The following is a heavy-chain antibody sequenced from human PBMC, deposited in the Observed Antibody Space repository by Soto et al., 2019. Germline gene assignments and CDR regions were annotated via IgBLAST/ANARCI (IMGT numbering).Heavy chain of an antibody. D-gene: IGHD4-17*01. CDR3: ARDSTVVSSFDYYYYGMDV. CDR1: GFTFSSYA. J-gene: IGHJ6*02. V-gene: IGHV3-30-3*01. Sequence: GGSLRLSCAASGFTFSSYAMHWVRQAPGKGLEWVAVISYDGSNKYYADSVKGRFTISRDNSKNTLYLQMNSLRAEDTAVYYCARDSTVVSSFDYYYYGMDVWGQGTTVTVSS. CDR2: ISYDGSNK.